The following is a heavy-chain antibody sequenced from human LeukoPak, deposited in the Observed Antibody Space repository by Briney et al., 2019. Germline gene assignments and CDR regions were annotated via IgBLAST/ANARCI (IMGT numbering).Heavy chain of an antibody. D-gene: IGHD5-12*01. Sequence: PSQTLSLTCAVSGGSISSGGYSWSWIRQPPGKGLEWIGYIYHSGSTYYNPSLKSRVTISVDRSKNQFSLKLSSVTAADTAVYYCARGPGRGWRGYGQSLKTFDYWGQGTLVTVSS. CDR3: ARGPGRGWRGYGQSLKTFDY. V-gene: IGHV4-30-2*01. CDR2: IYHSGST. CDR1: GGSISSGGYS. J-gene: IGHJ4*02.